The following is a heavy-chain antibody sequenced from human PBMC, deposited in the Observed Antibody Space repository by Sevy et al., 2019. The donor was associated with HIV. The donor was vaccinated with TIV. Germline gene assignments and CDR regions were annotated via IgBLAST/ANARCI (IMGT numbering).Heavy chain of an antibody. CDR1: GFTFTIYA. CDR3: AKESGKYLGGNIDC. V-gene: IGHV3-23*01. Sequence: GGSLRLSCAASGFTFTIYAMTWVRQAPGKGLEWVSGISGSGDTTYYADSVKGRFTISRDNSKNTLYLQMNSRRAEDTAVYYCAKESGKYLGGNIDCWGQGTLVTVSS. CDR2: ISGSGDTT. D-gene: IGHD1-26*01. J-gene: IGHJ4*02.